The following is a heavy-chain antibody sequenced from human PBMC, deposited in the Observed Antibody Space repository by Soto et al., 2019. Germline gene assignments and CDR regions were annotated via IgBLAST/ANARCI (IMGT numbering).Heavy chain of an antibody. CDR1: GFTFSSYS. D-gene: IGHD6-13*01. CDR2: ISSSSSTI. J-gene: IGHJ5*02. CDR3: ARHPERIAESGWFDP. Sequence: EVQLVASGGGLVQHGGYLRLSCAASGFTFSSYSMNWGRQAPGKGLEWGSYISSSSSTIYYADSVKGRFTISRDNSQNSLYLQMNSLRAEDAAVYYCARHPERIAESGWFDPWGQGTMVTVSS. V-gene: IGHV3-48*01.